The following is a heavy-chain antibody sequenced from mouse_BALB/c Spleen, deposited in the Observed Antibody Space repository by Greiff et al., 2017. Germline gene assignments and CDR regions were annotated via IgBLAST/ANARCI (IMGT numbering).Heavy chain of an antibody. Sequence: EVQVVESGGGLVKPGGSLKLSCAASGFTFSSYAMSWVRQTPEKRLEWVASISSGGSTYYPDSVKGRFTISRDNARNILYLQMSSLRSEDTAMYYCARGGGNYVLDYWGQGTTLTVSS. V-gene: IGHV5-6-5*01. J-gene: IGHJ2*01. CDR1: GFTFSSYA. D-gene: IGHD2-1*01. CDR2: ISSGGST. CDR3: ARGGGNYVLDY.